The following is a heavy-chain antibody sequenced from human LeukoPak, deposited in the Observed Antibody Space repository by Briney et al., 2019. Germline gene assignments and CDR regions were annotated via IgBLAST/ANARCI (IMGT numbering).Heavy chain of an antibody. D-gene: IGHD2-21*02. CDR1: GFTFTNHG. CDR3: ARDAPYCGGDCYYDY. V-gene: IGHV3-33*01. J-gene: IGHJ4*02. Sequence: GGSLRLSCAASGFTFTNHGFHWVRQAPGKGLEWVALIWYDGSKKVYVDSVKGRFTISRDNSKNTLYLQMNSLRAEDTAVYYCARDAPYCGGDCYYDYWGQGTLVTVSS. CDR2: IWYDGSKK.